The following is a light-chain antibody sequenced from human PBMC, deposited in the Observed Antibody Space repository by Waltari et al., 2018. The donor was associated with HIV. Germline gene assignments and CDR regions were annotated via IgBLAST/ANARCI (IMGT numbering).Light chain of an antibody. Sequence: QSALTQPRSVSGSPGQSVTISCSGTFRDVGGYNFVSWYQQHSGKARQLVIFDVNKRRSGVPVLYAGSKSGNAASLTVSGLQAEDEADYFCCSYAGSVTLLFGGGTNLAVL. CDR2: DVN. CDR1: FRDVGGYNF. V-gene: IGLV2-11*01. J-gene: IGLJ3*02. CDR3: CSYAGSVTLL.